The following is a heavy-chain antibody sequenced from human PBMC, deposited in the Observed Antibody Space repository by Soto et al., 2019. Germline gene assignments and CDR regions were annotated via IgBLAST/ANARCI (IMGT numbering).Heavy chain of an antibody. Sequence: VVSRILSCAASGFTFSSYSMNWVRHAPGKGLEWVSSISSSSIYIYYADSVKGRFTISRDNAKNSLYLQMNSLRAEDTAVYYCARGRYCGGDCYLFDPWGQGTLVTVSS. V-gene: IGHV3-21*01. J-gene: IGHJ5*02. CDR1: GFTFSSYS. CDR2: ISSSSIYI. CDR3: ARGRYCGGDCYLFDP. D-gene: IGHD2-21*02.